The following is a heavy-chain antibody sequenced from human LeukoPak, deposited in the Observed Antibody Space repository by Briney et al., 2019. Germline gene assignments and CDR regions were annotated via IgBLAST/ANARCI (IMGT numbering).Heavy chain of an antibody. CDR2: IYYSGST. CDR1: GGSISSYY. J-gene: IGHJ5*02. Sequence: SETLSLTCTVSGGSISSYYWSWIRQPPGKGLEWIGYIYYSGSTNYNPSLKSRVTISVDTSKNQFSLKLSSVAAADTAVYYCARDQRRFSSGWAILKNNWFDPWGQGTLVTVSS. V-gene: IGHV4-59*12. CDR3: ARDQRRFSSGWAILKNNWFDP. D-gene: IGHD6-19*01.